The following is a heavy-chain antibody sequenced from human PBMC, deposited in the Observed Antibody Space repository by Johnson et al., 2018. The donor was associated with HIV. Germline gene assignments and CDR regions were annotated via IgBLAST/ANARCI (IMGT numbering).Heavy chain of an antibody. CDR1: EFSFSTYA. V-gene: IGHV3-33*01. Sequence: QVQLVESGGGVVQPGRSLRLSCAASEFSFSTYAMHWVRQAPGKGLEWVALIWYDGSNKNYADSVKGRFTISRDNSKNTLYLQMNSLKTEDTAVYYCATDPAAPSLSAFDSWGQGTMVTVSS. CDR2: IWYDGSNK. CDR3: ATDPAAPSLSAFDS. D-gene: IGHD2-2*01. J-gene: IGHJ3*02.